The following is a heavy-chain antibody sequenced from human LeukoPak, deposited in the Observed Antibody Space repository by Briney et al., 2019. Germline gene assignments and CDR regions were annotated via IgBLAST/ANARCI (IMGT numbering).Heavy chain of an antibody. CDR1: GGSISSNGYY. CDR2: VYFTGST. Sequence: SETLSLTCTLSGGSISSNGYYWGWIRQPPGKGLEWIGSVYFTGSTNYNTSLKDRVSISVDTAKNHYSLNLSSVTAADTAVYYCASSTSGWYNGNDYWGQGTLVTVSS. J-gene: IGHJ4*02. CDR3: ASSTSGWYNGNDY. V-gene: IGHV4-39*02. D-gene: IGHD6-19*01.